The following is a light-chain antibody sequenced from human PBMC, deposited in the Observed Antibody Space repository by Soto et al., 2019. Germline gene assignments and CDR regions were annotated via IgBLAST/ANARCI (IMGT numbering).Light chain of an antibody. Sequence: DIQLTQSPPFLSASLGDRVTITCRASQGIGSYLAWYQQKPGKAPRLLIYAASTLQSGVPSRFSGSGSDTEFTLTISSLQPEDFATYYCQQLNNYPRTFGGGTKVDIK. CDR2: AAS. J-gene: IGKJ4*01. CDR3: QQLNNYPRT. V-gene: IGKV1-9*01. CDR1: QGIGSY.